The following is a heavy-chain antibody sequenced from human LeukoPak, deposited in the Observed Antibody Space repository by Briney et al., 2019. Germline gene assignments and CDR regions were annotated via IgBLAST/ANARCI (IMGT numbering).Heavy chain of an antibody. Sequence: GGSLRLSCAASGFTFSSYAMSWVRQAPGKGLEWVSTICGSGGSTYYADSVKGRFTISRDNSKNTLYLQMNSLRAEDTAVYYCASGRGYSSAAFDYWGQGTLVTVSS. V-gene: IGHV3-23*01. CDR1: GFTFSSYA. CDR2: ICGSGGST. CDR3: ASGRGYSSAAFDY. J-gene: IGHJ4*02. D-gene: IGHD6-19*01.